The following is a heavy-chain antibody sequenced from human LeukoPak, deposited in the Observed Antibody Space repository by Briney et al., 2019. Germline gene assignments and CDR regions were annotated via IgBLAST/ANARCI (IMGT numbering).Heavy chain of an antibody. J-gene: IGHJ2*01. CDR1: GYTLTELS. V-gene: IGHV1-24*01. CDR3: ARDLQLGGSNWYFDL. Sequence: ASVKVSCKVSGYTLTELSMHWVRQAPGKGLEWMGGFDPEDGETIYAQKFQGRVTMTEDTSTDTAYMELSSLRSEDTAVYYCARDLQLGGSNWYFDLWGRGTLVTVSS. CDR2: FDPEDGET. D-gene: IGHD6-13*01.